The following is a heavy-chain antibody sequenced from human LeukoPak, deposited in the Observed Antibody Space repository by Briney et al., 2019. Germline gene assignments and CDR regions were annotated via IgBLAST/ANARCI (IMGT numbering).Heavy chain of an antibody. CDR3: ARAGIFGVLDNWFDP. CDR1: GGTFSSYA. J-gene: IGHJ5*02. V-gene: IGHV1-69*04. Sequence: SVKVSCKASGGTFSSYAISWVRQAPGQGLEWMGRIIPILGIANYAQKFQGRVTITADKSTSTAYMELSSLRSEDTAVYYCARAGIFGVLDNWFDPWGQGTLVTVSS. D-gene: IGHD3-3*01. CDR2: IIPILGIA.